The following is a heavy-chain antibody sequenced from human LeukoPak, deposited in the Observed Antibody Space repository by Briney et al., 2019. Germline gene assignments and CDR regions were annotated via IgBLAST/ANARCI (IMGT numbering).Heavy chain of an antibody. CDR3: AREKTTYYYDSSGYCFDY. Sequence: NPSETLSLTCTVSGGSISSYYWSWIRQPPGKGLEWIGYIYYSGSTNYNPSLKSRVTISVDTSKNQFSLKLSSVTAADTAVYYCAREKTTYYYDSSGYCFDYWGQGTLVTVSS. J-gene: IGHJ4*02. D-gene: IGHD3-22*01. V-gene: IGHV4-59*12. CDR2: IYYSGST. CDR1: GGSISSYY.